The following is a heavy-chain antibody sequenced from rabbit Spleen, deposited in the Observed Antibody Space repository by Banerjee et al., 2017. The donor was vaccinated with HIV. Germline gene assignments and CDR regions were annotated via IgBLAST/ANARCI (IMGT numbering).Heavy chain of an antibody. Sequence: QSLEESGGDLVKPGASLTLTCTASGFFFSSNYWMCWVRQAPGKGLQLIACMYTGSGNTYYASWAKGRFTIPKTSSTTVTLHMTSLTAADTATYFCARDTGTSFSTYGMDLWGQGTLVTVS. CDR3: ARDTGTSFSTYGMDL. D-gene: IGHD8-1*01. CDR1: GFFFSSNYW. J-gene: IGHJ6*01. CDR2: MYTGSGNT. V-gene: IGHV1S40*01.